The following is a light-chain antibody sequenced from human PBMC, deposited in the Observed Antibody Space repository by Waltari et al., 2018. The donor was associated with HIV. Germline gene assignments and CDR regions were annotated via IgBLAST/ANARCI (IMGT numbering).Light chain of an antibody. CDR3: AAWDDSLSGYV. CDR2: RNN. V-gene: IGLV1-47*01. Sequence: QSVLTQPPSASGTPGQRVTISCSGSSSNIGSNYGYWYQQLPGTAPKLLIYRNNQRPSGVPDRFSGSKSGTSASLATSGLRSEDEADYYCAAWDDSLSGYVFGTGTKVTVL. J-gene: IGLJ1*01. CDR1: SSNIGSNY.